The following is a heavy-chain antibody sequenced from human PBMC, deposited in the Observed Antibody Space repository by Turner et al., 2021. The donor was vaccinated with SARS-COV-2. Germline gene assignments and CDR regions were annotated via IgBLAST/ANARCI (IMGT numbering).Heavy chain of an antibody. CDR3: ARGVTTEWYYGLGV. J-gene: IGHJ6*02. CDR2: ISYDGNND. D-gene: IGHD4-17*01. V-gene: IGHV3-30-3*01. Sequence: QVQLVESGGGVVQPGMSLRLSCAVSGFTFSDCAMYWVRQAPGKGLEWVAVISYDGNNDYYAGFVKGRFTISRDNSENTLYLQLNILRADDTAVYYCARGVTTEWYYGLGVWGQGTTVTVSS. CDR1: GFTFSDCA.